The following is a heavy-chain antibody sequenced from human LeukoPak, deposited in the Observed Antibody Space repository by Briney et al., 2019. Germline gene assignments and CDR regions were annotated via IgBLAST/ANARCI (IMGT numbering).Heavy chain of an antibody. CDR3: AKDPRSYCGGDCSHWYFDL. J-gene: IGHJ2*01. CDR2: ISWNSGSI. Sequence: GRSLRLSCAASGFTFDDYGMHWVRHAPGKGLEWVSGISWNSGSIGYADSVKGRFTISRDNAKNSLYLQMNSLRAEDTALYYCAKDPRSYCGGDCSHWYFDLWGRGTLVTVSS. CDR1: GFTFDDYG. D-gene: IGHD2-21*02. V-gene: IGHV3-9*01.